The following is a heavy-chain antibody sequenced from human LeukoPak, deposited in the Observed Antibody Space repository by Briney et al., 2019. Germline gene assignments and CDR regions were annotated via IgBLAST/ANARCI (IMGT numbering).Heavy chain of an antibody. D-gene: IGHD2-2*01. CDR2: LSGSGGST. CDR3: ATVPAAAILDN. Sequence: GGTLRLSCAASGFTFRRYGMSWVRQAPGKGLEWVSSLSGSGGSTYYADSVKGRFTISRDNSKNTLYLQMNSLRVEDTAVYYCATVPAAAILDNWGQGTLVTVSS. J-gene: IGHJ4*02. CDR1: GFTFRRYG. V-gene: IGHV3-23*01.